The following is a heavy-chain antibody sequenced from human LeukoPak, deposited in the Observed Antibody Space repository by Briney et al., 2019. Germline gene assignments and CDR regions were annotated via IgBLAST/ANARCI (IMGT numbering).Heavy chain of an antibody. Sequence: PGRSLRLSCVASGFTFSRYVMHWVRQAPGKGLEWVAFISYDGNNKYYADSVKGRFTISRDNSKNTLYLQVNSLRTEDTAVYYCATESMLDWSGFDYWGQGTLVTVSS. CDR3: ATESMLDWSGFDY. J-gene: IGHJ4*02. V-gene: IGHV3-30*04. D-gene: IGHD3-9*01. CDR1: GFTFSRYV. CDR2: ISYDGNNK.